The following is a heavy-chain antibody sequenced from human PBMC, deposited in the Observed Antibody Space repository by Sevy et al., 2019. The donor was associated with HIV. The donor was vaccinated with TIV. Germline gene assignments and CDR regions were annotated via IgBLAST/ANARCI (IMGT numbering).Heavy chain of an antibody. CDR2: ISYDGNNK. D-gene: IGHD5-12*01. V-gene: IGHV3-30-3*01. Sequence: GGSLRLSCAASGFTFSTYALHWVRQAPGKGLEWVALISYDGNNKYYADSVKGRFTISRDDSKNTLYLQMNSLSTEDTAVYYCARDSGYSVNYYPGNDWGQGTLVTVSS. CDR1: GFTFSTYA. CDR3: ARDSGYSVNYYPGND. J-gene: IGHJ4*02.